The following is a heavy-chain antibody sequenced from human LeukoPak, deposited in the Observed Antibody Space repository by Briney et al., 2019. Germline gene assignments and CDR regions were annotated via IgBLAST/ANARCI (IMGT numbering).Heavy chain of an antibody. CDR2: AHHDGTK. V-gene: IGHV3-30*02. D-gene: IGHD2-2*01. J-gene: IGHJ4*02. CDR1: GFTFSSYA. Sequence: GGSLRLSCAASGFTFSSYAMYWVRHAPGEGLEWVALAHHDGTKYYSDSVKGRFTVSRDNSKNTVYLQMSSLRAEDTAVYYCAKDTNAFSCDHWGQGTLVTVSS. CDR3: AKDTNAFSCDH.